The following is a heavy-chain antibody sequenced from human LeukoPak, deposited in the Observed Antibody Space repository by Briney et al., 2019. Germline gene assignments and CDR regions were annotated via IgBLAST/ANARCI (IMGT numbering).Heavy chain of an antibody. CDR1: GFTFSDYY. CDR2: ISSSGSTI. Sequence: GGYLRLSCAASGFTFSDYYMSWIRQAPGQGLEGVSYISSSGSTIYYADSVKGRFTISRDNAKNSLYLQMNSLRAEDTAVYYCARDPAPGAFDIWGQGTMVTVSS. J-gene: IGHJ3*02. CDR3: ARDPAPGAFDI. V-gene: IGHV3-11*01.